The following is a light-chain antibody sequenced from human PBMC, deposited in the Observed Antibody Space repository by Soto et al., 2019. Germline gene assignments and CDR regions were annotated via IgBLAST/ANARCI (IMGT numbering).Light chain of an antibody. J-gene: IGKJ1*01. V-gene: IGKV3-20*01. CDR2: AAS. Sequence: EIVLTQSPGTLSLSPGERAILSCRASQTVSSNYLAWYQQKPGQAPRLLIYAASTRATGIPDRFSGSGSGTDFTLSISRLEPEDFAVYYCQQYAYWPETFGQGTKVDIK. CDR1: QTVSSNY. CDR3: QQYAYWPET.